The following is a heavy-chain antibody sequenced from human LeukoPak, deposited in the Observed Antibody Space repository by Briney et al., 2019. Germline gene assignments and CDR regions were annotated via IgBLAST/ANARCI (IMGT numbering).Heavy chain of an antibody. CDR2: IYTSGST. D-gene: IGHD4-11*01. Sequence: PSETLSLTCTVSGGSISSYYWSWIRQPAGKGLEWIGRIYTSGSTNYNPSLKSRVTMSVDTSKNQFSLKLSSVTAADTAVYYCARSSSNPPPYYYYYYMDVWGKGTTVTVSS. V-gene: IGHV4-4*07. CDR1: GGSISSYY. J-gene: IGHJ6*03. CDR3: ARSSSNPPPYYYYYYMDV.